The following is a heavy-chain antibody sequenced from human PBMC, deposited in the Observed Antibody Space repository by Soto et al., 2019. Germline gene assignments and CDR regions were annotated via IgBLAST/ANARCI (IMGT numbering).Heavy chain of an antibody. CDR1: GGSFGGYY. CDR3: ARKRRTFGGVIGSYYMDV. Sequence: PSETLSLTCAVYGGSFGGYYWSWIRQPPGKGLEWIGEINHSGSTNYNPSLKSRVTISVDTSKNQFSLKLSSVTAADTAVYYCARKRRTFGGVIGSYYMDVWGKGTTVTVSS. J-gene: IGHJ6*03. V-gene: IGHV4-34*01. D-gene: IGHD3-16*02. CDR2: INHSGST.